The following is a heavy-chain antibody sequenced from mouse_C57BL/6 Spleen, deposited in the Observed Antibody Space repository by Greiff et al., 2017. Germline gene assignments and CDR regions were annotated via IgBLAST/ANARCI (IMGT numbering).Heavy chain of an antibody. Sequence: QVQLQQPGAELVRPGSSVKLSCKASGYTFTSYWMHWVKQRPIQGLEWIGNIDPSDSETHYNQKFKDKATLTVDKSSSTAFMQLSSLTSEDSAVYYCAREGGKLRGFAYWGQGTLVTVSA. CDR2: IDPSDSET. CDR1: GYTFTSYW. D-gene: IGHD1-1*01. V-gene: IGHV1-52*01. CDR3: AREGGKLRGFAY. J-gene: IGHJ3*01.